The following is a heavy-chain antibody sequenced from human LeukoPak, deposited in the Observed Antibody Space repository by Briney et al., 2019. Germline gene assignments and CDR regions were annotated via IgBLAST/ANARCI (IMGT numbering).Heavy chain of an antibody. Sequence: SETLSLTCAVYGGSFSGYYWSWIRQPPGKGLEWIGEINHSGSTNYNPSLKSRVTISVDTSTNQFSLKLSSVTAADTAVYYCARGVVDIVVVPADYYYYYYMDVWGKGTTVTVSS. J-gene: IGHJ6*03. CDR2: INHSGST. CDR3: ARGVVDIVVVPADYYYYYYMDV. V-gene: IGHV4-34*01. D-gene: IGHD2-2*03. CDR1: GGSFSGYY.